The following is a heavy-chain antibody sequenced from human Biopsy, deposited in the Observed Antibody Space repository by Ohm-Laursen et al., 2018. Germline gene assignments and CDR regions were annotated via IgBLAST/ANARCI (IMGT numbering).Heavy chain of an antibody. CDR3: ARMDCSGGSCHYYSYGMDV. CDR2: IHHSGST. CDR1: GVSITAYY. J-gene: IGHJ6*02. Sequence: SDTLSLTCTVSGVSITAYYWSWIRQPPGKELECIGNIHHSGSTNYNPSLKSRLTISVDTSKNQFSLKLSSVTAADTAVYYCARMDCSGGSCHYYSYGMDVWGQGTTVTVSS. D-gene: IGHD2-15*01. V-gene: IGHV4-4*09.